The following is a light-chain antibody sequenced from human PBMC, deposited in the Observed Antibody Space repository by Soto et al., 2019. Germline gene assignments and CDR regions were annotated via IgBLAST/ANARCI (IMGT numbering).Light chain of an antibody. CDR1: SSDVGGYNY. Sequence: QSALTQPPSASGSPGQSVTISCTGTSSDVGGYNYVSWYQHHPGKGPKLMIYEVSKRPSGVPDRFSGSKSGNTASLTVSGLHEEDEADYYCSSYTGTNTIFGGGTKLTVL. J-gene: IGLJ2*01. CDR3: SSYTGTNTI. CDR2: EVS. V-gene: IGLV2-8*01.